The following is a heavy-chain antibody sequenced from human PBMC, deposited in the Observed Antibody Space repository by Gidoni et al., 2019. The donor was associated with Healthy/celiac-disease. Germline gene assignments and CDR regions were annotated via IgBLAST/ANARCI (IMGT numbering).Heavy chain of an antibody. J-gene: IGHJ3*02. V-gene: IGHV1-69*06. CDR2: IIPCFGTA. CDR1: GGTFSSYA. CDR3: ATTYYDYIWGSYSPGAFDI. Sequence: QVQLVQSGAEVKKPGSSVKVSCKASGGTFSSYAISWVRQAPGQGLEWLGGIIPCFGTANAAQKFQGRVTITADKSTSTAYMELSSLRSEDTAVYYCATTYYDYIWGSYSPGAFDIWGQGTMVTVSS. D-gene: IGHD3-16*01.